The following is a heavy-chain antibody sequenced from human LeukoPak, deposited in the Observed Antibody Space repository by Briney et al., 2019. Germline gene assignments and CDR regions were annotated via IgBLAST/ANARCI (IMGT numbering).Heavy chain of an antibody. Sequence: SETLSLTCTVSGGSISSSSYYWGWIRQPPGKGLEWIGSIYYSGSTYYNPSLKSRVTISVDTSKNQFSLKLSSVTAADTAVYYCARGGLAAADGWFDPWGQGTLVTVSS. D-gene: IGHD6-13*01. CDR2: IYYSGST. CDR1: GGSISSSSYY. CDR3: ARGGLAAADGWFDP. J-gene: IGHJ5*02. V-gene: IGHV4-39*07.